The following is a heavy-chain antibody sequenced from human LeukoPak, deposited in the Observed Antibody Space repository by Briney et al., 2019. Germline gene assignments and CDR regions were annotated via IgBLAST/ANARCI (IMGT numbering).Heavy chain of an antibody. CDR1: GGSVSSYY. V-gene: IGHV4-59*08. CDR3: ASSWMATPYGLDV. J-gene: IGHJ6*02. Sequence: PSETLSLTCTVSGGSVSSYYWSWIRQPPGKGLEWIGYIYYSGTTNYNPSLKSRVTISVDTSKNQFSLKLSSVTAADTVVYYCASSWMATPYGLDVWGQGTTVTVSS. CDR2: IYYSGTT. D-gene: IGHD5-24*01.